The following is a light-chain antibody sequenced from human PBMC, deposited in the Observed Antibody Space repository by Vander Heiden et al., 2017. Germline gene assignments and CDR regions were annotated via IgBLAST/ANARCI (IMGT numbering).Light chain of an antibody. V-gene: IGKV3-11*01. CDR3: QQRSNWPPVLT. Sequence: EIVLTQSPSTLSVSPGERATLSCRASQSVSSYLAWYQQKPGQAPRLLIYDASNRATGIPARFSGSGSGTDFTLTISSLEPEDFAVYYCQQRSNWPPVLTFGGGTKVEIK. CDR1: QSVSSY. CDR2: DAS. J-gene: IGKJ4*01.